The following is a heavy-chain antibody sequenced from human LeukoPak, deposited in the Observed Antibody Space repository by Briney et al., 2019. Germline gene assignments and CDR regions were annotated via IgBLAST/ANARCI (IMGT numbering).Heavy chain of an antibody. V-gene: IGHV4-59*01. CDR1: GGSISSYY. CDR2: IYYSGIT. CDR3: ARDVAVAARSFFDY. D-gene: IGHD6-19*01. J-gene: IGHJ4*02. Sequence: SETLSHTSTVSGGSISSYYWSWIRQPPGKGLEWIGYIYYSGITNYNPSLKSRVTISVDTSKNQFSLKLSSVTAADTAVYYCARDVAVAARSFFDYWGQGTLVTVSS.